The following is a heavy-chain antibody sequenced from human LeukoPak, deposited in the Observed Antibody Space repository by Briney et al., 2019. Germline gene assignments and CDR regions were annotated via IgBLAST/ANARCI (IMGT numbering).Heavy chain of an antibody. CDR3: ARGRLYYGSGSYYRGSHFDY. Sequence: SETLSLTCAVYGGSFSGYYWSWIRQPPGKGLEWIGEINHSGSTNYNPSLKSRVTISVDTSKNQFSLKLSSVTAADAAVYYCARGRLYYGSGSYYRGSHFDYWRQGTVVIVSS. CDR1: GGSFSGYY. J-gene: IGHJ4*02. D-gene: IGHD3-10*01. V-gene: IGHV4-34*01. CDR2: INHSGST.